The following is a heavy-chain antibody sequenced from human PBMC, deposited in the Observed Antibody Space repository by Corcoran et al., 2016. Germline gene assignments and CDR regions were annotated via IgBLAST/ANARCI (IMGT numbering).Heavy chain of an antibody. Sequence: EVQLVESGGGLIQPGGSLRLSCAASGFTVSSNYMSWVRQAPGKGLEWVSVIYSGGSTYYADSVKGRFTISRDNSKNTLYLQMNSLRAQDTVVYYCARDRLAYCSGGSCYSPYGMDVWGQGTTVTVSS. CDR1: GFTVSSNY. D-gene: IGHD2-15*01. J-gene: IGHJ6*02. V-gene: IGHV3-53*01. CDR2: IYSGGST. CDR3: ARDRLAYCSGGSCYSPYGMDV.